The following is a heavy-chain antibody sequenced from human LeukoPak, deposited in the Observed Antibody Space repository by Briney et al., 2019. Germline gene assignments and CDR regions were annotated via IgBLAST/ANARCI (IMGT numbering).Heavy chain of an antibody. D-gene: IGHD3-16*01. V-gene: IGHV3-21*01. CDR3: ATSWGFDS. CDR2: ISSTSSYI. CDR1: EFSFSIHS. Sequence: PGGSLRLSCAASEFSFSIHSMNWVRQAPGKGLEWVSYISSTSSYIYYADSVKGRFTISRDNAKNSLYLQMNSLRAEDTAVYYCATSWGFDSWGQGTLVTVSS. J-gene: IGHJ4*02.